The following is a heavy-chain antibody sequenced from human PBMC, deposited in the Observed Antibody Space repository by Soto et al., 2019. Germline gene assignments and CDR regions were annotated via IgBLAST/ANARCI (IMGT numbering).Heavy chain of an antibody. CDR2: ISGSGGST. Sequence: TGGSLRLSCAASGFTFSSYAMSWVRQAPGKGLEWVSAISGSGGSTYYADSVKGRFTISRDNSKNTLYLQMNSPRAEDTAVYYCAKTRFLEWSHDAFDIWGQGTMVTVSS. V-gene: IGHV3-23*01. D-gene: IGHD3-3*01. CDR3: AKTRFLEWSHDAFDI. CDR1: GFTFSSYA. J-gene: IGHJ3*02.